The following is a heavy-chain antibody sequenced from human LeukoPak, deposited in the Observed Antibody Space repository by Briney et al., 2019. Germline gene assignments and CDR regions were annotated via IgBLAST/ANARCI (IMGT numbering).Heavy chain of an antibody. J-gene: IGHJ4*02. V-gene: IGHV1-18*04. Sequence: ASVKVSCKASGYIFTSYGISWVRQAPGQGLEWMGWISAYNGNTNYAQKLQGRVTMTTDTSTSTAYMELRSLRSDDTAVYYCAREFRVLSVAGTVRYFDYWGQGTLVTVSS. CDR2: ISAYNGNT. CDR1: GYIFTSYG. CDR3: AREFRVLSVAGTVRYFDY. D-gene: IGHD6-19*01.